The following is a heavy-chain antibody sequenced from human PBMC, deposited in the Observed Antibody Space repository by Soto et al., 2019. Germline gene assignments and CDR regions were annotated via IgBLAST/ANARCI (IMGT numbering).Heavy chain of an antibody. V-gene: IGHV3-49*04. CDR3: TRVSYYYDSSGFYGMDV. CDR1: GFTFGDYA. Sequence: GGSLRLSCTASGFTFGDYAMSWVRQAPGKGLEWVGFIRSKAYGGTTEYAASVKGRFTISRDDSKSIAYLQMNSLKTEDTAVYYCTRVSYYYDSSGFYGMDVWGQGTTVTVSS. CDR2: IRSKAYGGTT. J-gene: IGHJ6*02. D-gene: IGHD3-22*01.